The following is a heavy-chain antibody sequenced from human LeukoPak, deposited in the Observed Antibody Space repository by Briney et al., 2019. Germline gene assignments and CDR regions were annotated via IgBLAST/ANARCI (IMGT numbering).Heavy chain of an antibody. CDR3: AKSHIVVVTADSGGYFFDY. Sequence: GSLRLSCAASGFTFSSYAMRWVRQAPGKGLAWVSAISGSGGSTYYADSVKGRFTISRDNSKNTLYLQMNSLRAEDTAVYYCAKSHIVVVTADSGGYFFDYWGQGTLVTVSS. D-gene: IGHD2-21*02. J-gene: IGHJ4*02. CDR1: GFTFSSYA. CDR2: ISGSGGST. V-gene: IGHV3-23*01.